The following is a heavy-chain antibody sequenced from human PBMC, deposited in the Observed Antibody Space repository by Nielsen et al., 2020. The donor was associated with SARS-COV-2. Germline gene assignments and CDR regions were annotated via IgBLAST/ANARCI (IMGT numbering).Heavy chain of an antibody. CDR3: ARAYIALNV. CDR2: ISSSGSTI. V-gene: IGHV3-11*01. J-gene: IGHJ4*02. D-gene: IGHD5-12*01. CDR1: GFSFSDYY. Sequence: GESLKISCAASGFSFSDYYMSWIRQAPGKGLEWVSYISSSGSTIYYADSVKGRFTISRDNAKNSLYLQMNSLRAEDTAVYYCARAYIALNVWGQGTLVTVSS.